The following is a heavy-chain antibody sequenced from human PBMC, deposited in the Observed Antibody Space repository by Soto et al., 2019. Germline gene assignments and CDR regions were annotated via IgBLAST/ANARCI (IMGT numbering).Heavy chain of an antibody. CDR1: GFTFSNYG. Sequence: QVQLVESGGGVVKPGRSLRISCAASGFTFSNYGMHLVCQTPGKGLEWVALILYDGSNKYYGDSVKGRFTISRENSKNTLYLQVSSLRAEDTAVYYCAKSRDAYNFYFYYGMDVWGQGTTVTVSS. CDR2: ILYDGSNK. J-gene: IGHJ6*02. D-gene: IGHD2-2*01. V-gene: IGHV3-30*18. CDR3: AKSRDAYNFYFYYGMDV.